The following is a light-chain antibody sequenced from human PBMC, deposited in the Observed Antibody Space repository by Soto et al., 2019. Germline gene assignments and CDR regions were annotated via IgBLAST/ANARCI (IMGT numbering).Light chain of an antibody. V-gene: IGLV2-14*01. CDR2: DVS. J-gene: IGLJ1*01. Sequence: QSVLTQPASVSGSPGQSITMSCTGTSSDVGGYNYVSWYQQHPGKAPKLMIYDVSNRPSGVSNRFSGSKSGNTASLTISGLQAEDEAYYYCSSDTRSSTLLCGSGTKVP. CDR1: SSDVGGYNY. CDR3: SSDTRSSTLL.